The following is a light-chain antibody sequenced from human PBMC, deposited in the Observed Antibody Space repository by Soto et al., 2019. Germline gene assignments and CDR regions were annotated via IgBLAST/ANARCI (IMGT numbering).Light chain of an antibody. CDR2: GAS. V-gene: IGKV3-20*01. Sequence: EIVMTQSPGTLSLSPGERATLSCRASQTVRNNYLAWYQQKPGQAPRLLIHGASSRVTGIPDRFSGSGSGTDFTLTITRLEPEDFAVYYCQQYQSLTFGGGTKVDIK. CDR3: QQYQSLT. CDR1: QTVRNNY. J-gene: IGKJ4*01.